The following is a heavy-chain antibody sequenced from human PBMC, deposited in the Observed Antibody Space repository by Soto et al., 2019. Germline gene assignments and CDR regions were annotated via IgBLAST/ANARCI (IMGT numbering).Heavy chain of an antibody. D-gene: IGHD3-22*01. Sequence: PVGSLRLSCAASGFTFSSYAMSWVRQAPGKGLEWVSAISGSGGSTYYADSVKGRFTISRDNSKNTLYLQMNSLRAEDTAVYYCAKRDDSSGYYRNFDYWGQGTLVTVSS. V-gene: IGHV3-23*01. CDR2: ISGSGGST. CDR3: AKRDDSSGYYRNFDY. J-gene: IGHJ4*02. CDR1: GFTFSSYA.